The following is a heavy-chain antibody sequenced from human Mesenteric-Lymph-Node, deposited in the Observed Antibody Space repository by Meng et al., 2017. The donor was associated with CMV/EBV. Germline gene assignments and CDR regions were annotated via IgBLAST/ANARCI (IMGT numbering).Heavy chain of an antibody. D-gene: IGHD1-20*01. J-gene: IGHJ4*02. CDR3: ATTIIDNWNDEDRFAS. CDR2: ISNSGNTI. CDR1: SFRLSYSY. V-gene: IGHV3-11*01. Sequence: SSFRLSYSYISCIRPAPVKRLEWISHISNSGNTISYGDSVKVRFTISRDNAKNSLYLQMNSLRVEDTAVYYCATTIIDNWNDEDRFASWGQGTLVTVSS.